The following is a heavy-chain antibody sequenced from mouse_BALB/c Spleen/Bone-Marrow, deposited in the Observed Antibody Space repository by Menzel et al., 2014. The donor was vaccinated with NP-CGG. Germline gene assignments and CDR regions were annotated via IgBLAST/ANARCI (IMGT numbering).Heavy chain of an antibody. J-gene: IGHJ4*01. Sequence: VQVVESGPGLVAPSQSLSITCTVSGFSLTNYGVHWVRQPPGKGLEWLGVIWAGGSTNYNSALMSRLSISEDNSKSQVFLKMNSLQTDDTAMYYCARVTSSAVGAMDYWGQGTSVTVSS. V-gene: IGHV2-9*02. CDR1: GFSLTNYG. D-gene: IGHD3-2*02. CDR3: ARVTSSAVGAMDY. CDR2: IWAGGST.